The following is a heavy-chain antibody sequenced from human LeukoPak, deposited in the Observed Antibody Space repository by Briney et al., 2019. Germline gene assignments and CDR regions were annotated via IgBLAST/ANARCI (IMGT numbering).Heavy chain of an antibody. CDR3: AKDDVRGDY. J-gene: IGHJ4*02. CDR1: EFTVSRNY. CDR2: ISGSGGST. D-gene: IGHD6-6*01. V-gene: IGHV3-23*01. Sequence: GGSLRLSCTASEFTVSRNYMLWVRQAPGKGLEWVSAISGSGGSTYYADSVKGRFTISRDNSKNTLYLQMNSLRAEDTAVYYCAKDDVRGDYWGQGTLVTVSS.